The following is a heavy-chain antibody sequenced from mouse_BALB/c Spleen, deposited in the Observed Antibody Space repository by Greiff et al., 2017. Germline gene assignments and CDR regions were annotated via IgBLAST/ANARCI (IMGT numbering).Heavy chain of an antibody. CDR3: TRDTTATSFAY. Sequence: LQQPGSELVRPGASVKLSCKASGYTFTSYWMHWVKQRHGQGLEWIGNIYPGSGRTNYDEKFKSKGTLTVDTSSSTDYMHLSSLTSEDSAVYYCTRDTTATSFAYWGQGTLVTVSA. D-gene: IGHD1-2*01. CDR1: GYTFTSYW. J-gene: IGHJ3*01. V-gene: IGHV1S22*01. CDR2: IYPGSGRT.